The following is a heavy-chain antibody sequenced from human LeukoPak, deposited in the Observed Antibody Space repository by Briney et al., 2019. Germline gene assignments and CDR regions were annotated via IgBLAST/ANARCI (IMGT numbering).Heavy chain of an antibody. CDR2: IINDGSST. CDR1: GFNFKNYW. V-gene: IGHV3-74*01. Sequence: GGSLRLSCAASGFNFKNYWMHWVRQAPGKGLEWVSRIINDGSSTTYADSVKGRFTISRDNAKDTLYLQMNSLRAEDTAVYYCAKDTIVATWYYYGMDVWGQGTTVTVSS. D-gene: IGHD5-12*01. CDR3: AKDTIVATWYYYGMDV. J-gene: IGHJ6*02.